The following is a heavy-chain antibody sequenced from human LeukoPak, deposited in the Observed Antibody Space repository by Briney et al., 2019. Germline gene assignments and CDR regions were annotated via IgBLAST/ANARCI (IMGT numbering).Heavy chain of an antibody. CDR1: GGSISSYY. V-gene: IGHV4-59*01. CDR3: ARGRGSGPPFDP. J-gene: IGHJ5*02. CDR2: IYYSGST. D-gene: IGHD3-10*01. Sequence: SETLSLTCTVSGGSISSYYWSWMRQPPGKGLEWIGYIYYSGSTNYNPSFKSRVTISVDTSKNQFSLKLSFVTAADTAVYYCARGRGSGPPFDPWGQGTLVTVSS.